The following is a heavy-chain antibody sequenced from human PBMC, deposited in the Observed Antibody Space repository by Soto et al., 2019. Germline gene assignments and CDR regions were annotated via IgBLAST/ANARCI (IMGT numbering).Heavy chain of an antibody. Sequence: QVQLVESGGGVVQPGRSLRLSCAASGFTFSSYGMHWVRQAPGKGLEWVAVISYDGSNKYYADSVKGRFTISRDNSKNTLYLQMNSLRAEDTDVYYCARDWDIVLVPATLDYWGQGTLVTVCS. CDR2: ISYDGSNK. CDR1: GFTFSSYG. D-gene: IGHD2-2*01. J-gene: IGHJ4*02. V-gene: IGHV3-30*03. CDR3: ARDWDIVLVPATLDY.